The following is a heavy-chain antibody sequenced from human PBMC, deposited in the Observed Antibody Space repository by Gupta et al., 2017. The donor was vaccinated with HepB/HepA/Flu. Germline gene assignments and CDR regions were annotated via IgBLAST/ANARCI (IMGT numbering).Heavy chain of an antibody. Sequence: EVQLVQSGAEVKTPGESLKISCKGSGYSFSTYWIGWVRQMPGKGLEWMGIIYPGDSDTTYSPSFQGQVTISADKSISTAYLQWSSLRASDTAMYYCARGGNFGYGYYNRSPFDIWGQGTMVTVSS. V-gene: IGHV5-51*01. CDR2: IYPGDSDT. CDR3: ARGGNFGYGYYNRSPFDI. CDR1: GYSFSTYW. J-gene: IGHJ3*02. D-gene: IGHD3-3*01.